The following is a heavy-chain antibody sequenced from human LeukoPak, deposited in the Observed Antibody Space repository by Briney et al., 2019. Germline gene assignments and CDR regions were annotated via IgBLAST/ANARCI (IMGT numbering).Heavy chain of an antibody. CDR2: FDPEDGET. CDR3: ATDLTPEYSASPLAY. D-gene: IGHD1-26*01. J-gene: IGHJ4*02. Sequence: ASVKVSCKVSGYTLTELSMHWVRQAPGKGLEWMGGFDPEDGETIYAQKFQGRVTMTEDTSTDTAYMELSSLRSEDTAVYYCATDLTPEYSASPLAYWGQGTLVTVSS. CDR1: GYTLTELS. V-gene: IGHV1-24*01.